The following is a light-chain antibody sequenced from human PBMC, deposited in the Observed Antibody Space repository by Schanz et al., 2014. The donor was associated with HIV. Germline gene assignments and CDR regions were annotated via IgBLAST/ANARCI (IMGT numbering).Light chain of an antibody. CDR2: KAS. CDR3: QQYKDDSHT. J-gene: IGKJ2*01. Sequence: DIHLTQSPSTLSASVGDRVTITCRASQSLTRWLAWYQQKPGKAPKLLIYKASSLESGVPSRFSGSASGTEFTLTISSLQPDDFATYYCQQYKDDSHTFGQGTKLEI. V-gene: IGKV1-5*03. CDR1: QSLTRW.